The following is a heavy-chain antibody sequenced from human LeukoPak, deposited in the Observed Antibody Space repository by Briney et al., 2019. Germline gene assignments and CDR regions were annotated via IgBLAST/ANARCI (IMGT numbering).Heavy chain of an antibody. D-gene: IGHD5-18*01. V-gene: IGHV7-4-1*02. CDR1: GYTFTSYA. J-gene: IGHJ4*02. CDR2: INTNTGNP. Sequence: GASVKVSCKASGYTFTSYAMNWVRQAPGQGLEWMGWINTNTGNPTYAQGFTGLFVFSLDTSVSTAYLQISSLKAEDTAVYYCASEGDPVDTVYWGQGTLVTVSS. CDR3: ASEGDPVDTVY.